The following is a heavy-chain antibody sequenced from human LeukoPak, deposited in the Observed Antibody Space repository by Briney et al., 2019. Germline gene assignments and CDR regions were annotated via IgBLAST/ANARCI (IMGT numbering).Heavy chain of an antibody. V-gene: IGHV3-53*01. J-gene: IGHJ6*02. Sequence: PGGSLRLSCAASGFTVSSNYMSWVRQAPGKGLEWVSVIYSGGSTYYADSVKGRFTISRDNSKNTLYLQMNSLRAEDTAVYYCARDTATGVYGMDVWGQGTTVTVSS. CDR1: GFTVSSNY. CDR3: ARDTATGVYGMDV. CDR2: IYSGGST. D-gene: IGHD1-14*01.